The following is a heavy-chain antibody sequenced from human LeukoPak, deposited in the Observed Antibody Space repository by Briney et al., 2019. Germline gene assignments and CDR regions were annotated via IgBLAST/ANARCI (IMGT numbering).Heavy chain of an antibody. CDR1: GFTVSSNY. V-gene: IGHV3-53*01. Sequence: GGSLRLSCAASGFTVSSNYMSWVRQAPGKGLEWVSVIYSGTSTYYASSVKGRFTISRDNSKNTLYLQMNSLRAEDTAVYYCAGNDITMVRGVMGYWGQGTLVTVSS. CDR3: AGNDITMVRGVMGY. CDR2: IYSGTST. J-gene: IGHJ4*02. D-gene: IGHD3-10*01.